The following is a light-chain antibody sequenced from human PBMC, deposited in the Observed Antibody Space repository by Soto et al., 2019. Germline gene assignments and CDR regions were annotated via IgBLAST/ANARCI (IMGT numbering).Light chain of an antibody. CDR1: NIGSKS. Sequence: SYELTQPPSVSVAPGKTARITCGGNNIGSKSVHWYQQKPGQAPVLVIYYDSDRPSGIPERFSGSNSGNTATLTISRVEAGHEADYYCQVWDSSSDHAVFGGGTQLTVL. V-gene: IGLV3-21*04. CDR2: YDS. CDR3: QVWDSSSDHAV. J-gene: IGLJ7*01.